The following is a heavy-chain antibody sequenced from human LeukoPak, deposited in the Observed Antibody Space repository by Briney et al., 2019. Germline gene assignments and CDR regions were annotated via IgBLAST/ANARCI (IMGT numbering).Heavy chain of an antibody. CDR3: AREVSSGWYYYYMDV. Sequence: SETLSLTCTVSGGSISSYYWSWIRQPPGKGLEWIGYIYYSGSTNYNPSLKSRVTISVDTSQNQFSLKLSSVTAADTAVYYCAREVSSGWYYYYMDVWGKGTTVTVSS. D-gene: IGHD6-19*01. J-gene: IGHJ6*03. CDR2: IYYSGST. V-gene: IGHV4-59*01. CDR1: GGSISSYY.